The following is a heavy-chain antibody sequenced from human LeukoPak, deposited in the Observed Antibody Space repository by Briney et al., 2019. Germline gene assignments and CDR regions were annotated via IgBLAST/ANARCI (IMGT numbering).Heavy chain of an antibody. Sequence: GTSLRLSCAASGFTFSSYWMSWVRQAPGKGLEWVANIKQDGSEKYYVDSVKGRFTISRDNAKNSLYLQMNSLRAEDTAVYYCARGRTSYYDSSRRYYFDYWGQGTLVTVSS. CDR3: ARGRTSYYDSSRRYYFDY. V-gene: IGHV3-7*03. CDR1: GFTFSSYW. D-gene: IGHD3-22*01. CDR2: IKQDGSEK. J-gene: IGHJ4*02.